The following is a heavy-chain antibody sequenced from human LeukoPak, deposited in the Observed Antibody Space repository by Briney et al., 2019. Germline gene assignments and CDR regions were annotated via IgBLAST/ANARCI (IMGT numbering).Heavy chain of an antibody. D-gene: IGHD6-13*01. Sequence: GGSLRLSCATSGSTFSNFDLHWVRQSTGEGLEWVSAIGTAGDTYYPDSVKGRFTISRGNAKNSFYLQMDNLGPGDTAVYYCSRGGAPAGYAYDIWGHGTVVTVSS. J-gene: IGHJ3*02. CDR2: IGTAGDT. V-gene: IGHV3-13*01. CDR3: SRGGAPAGYAYDI. CDR1: GSTFSNFD.